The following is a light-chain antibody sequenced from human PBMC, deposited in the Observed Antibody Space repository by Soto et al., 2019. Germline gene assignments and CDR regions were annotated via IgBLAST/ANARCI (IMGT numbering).Light chain of an antibody. J-gene: IGKJ1*01. Sequence: EIVLTQSPGTLSLSPGERATLSCRASQSVSSSYLAWYQQKPGQAPRLLIYDTSSRATGIPDRFSGRGSGTDFPLTISRLEPEDFAVYYCQQYENSPLAFGQGTKVEIK. CDR3: QQYENSPLA. CDR1: QSVSSSY. CDR2: DTS. V-gene: IGKV3-20*01.